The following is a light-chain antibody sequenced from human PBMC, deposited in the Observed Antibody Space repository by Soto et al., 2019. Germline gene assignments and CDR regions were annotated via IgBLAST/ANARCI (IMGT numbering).Light chain of an antibody. CDR1: SSDVGAYNY. CDR3: SSYSTTTTPKWV. Sequence: QSALTQPASVSGSPGQSITISCTGASSDVGAYNYVSWYQQHPGKAPKLMIYEVSNRPSGVSNRFSGSKSGNTASLTISGLQAEDEADYYCSSYSTTTTPKWVFGGGTKVTVL. CDR2: EVS. J-gene: IGLJ3*02. V-gene: IGLV2-14*01.